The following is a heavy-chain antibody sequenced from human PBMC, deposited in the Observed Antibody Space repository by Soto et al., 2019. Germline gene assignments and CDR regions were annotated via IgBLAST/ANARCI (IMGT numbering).Heavy chain of an antibody. J-gene: IGHJ4*02. V-gene: IGHV4-38-2*02. CDR2: IYHSGST. CDR1: GYSISSGYY. Sequence: SSETLSLTCAVSGYSISSGYYWGWIRQPPGKGLEWIGSIYHSGSTYYNPSLKSRVTISVDTSKNQFSLKLSSVTAADTAVYYCARDYYDSSGYYDIFDYWGQGTLVTVSS. CDR3: ARDYYDSSGYYDIFDY. D-gene: IGHD3-22*01.